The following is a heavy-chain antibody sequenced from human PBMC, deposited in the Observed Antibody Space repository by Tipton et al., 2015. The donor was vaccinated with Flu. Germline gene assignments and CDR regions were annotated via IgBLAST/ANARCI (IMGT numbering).Heavy chain of an antibody. D-gene: IGHD3-10*02. CDR3: ARHTGDSVRGVIDN. CDR2: IYHSGTT. J-gene: IGHJ4*02. CDR1: GYSIRSAYY. Sequence: TLSLTCTVSGYSIRSAYYWGWVRRPPGKGLEWIGTIYHSGTTYYNPPLKSRLTISVDTSKNQFPLRLSSVTAAGTADYYCARHTGDSVRGVIDNWGQGTLVTVSS. V-gene: IGHV4-38-2*02.